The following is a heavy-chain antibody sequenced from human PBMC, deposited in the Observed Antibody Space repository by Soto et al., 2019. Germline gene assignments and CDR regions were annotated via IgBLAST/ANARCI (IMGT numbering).Heavy chain of an antibody. Sequence: ASVKVSCKVSGYTLTELSMHGVGQSRLKGLEWMGGFDPEDGETIYAQKFQGRVTMTEDTSTDTAYMELSSLRSEDTAVHYCATAYDSGSYYEGVDIWGQGTMVTVSS. CDR3: ATAYDSGSYYEGVDI. CDR1: GYTLTELS. D-gene: IGHD1-26*01. CDR2: FDPEDGET. J-gene: IGHJ3*02. V-gene: IGHV1-24*01.